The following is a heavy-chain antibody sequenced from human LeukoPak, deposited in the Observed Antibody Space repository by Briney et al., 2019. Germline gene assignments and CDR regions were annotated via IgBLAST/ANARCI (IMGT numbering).Heavy chain of an antibody. CDR3: ARDLNYDSSGYENYYYMDV. J-gene: IGHJ6*03. V-gene: IGHV4-61*02. CDR2: IYTSGST. Sequence: SQTLSLTCTVSGGSISSGSYYWSWIRQPAGKGLEWIGRIYTSGSTNYNPSLKSRVTISVDTSKNQFSLKLSSVTAADTAVYYCARDLNYDSSGYENYYYMDVWGKGTTVTVSS. D-gene: IGHD3-22*01. CDR1: GGSISSGSYY.